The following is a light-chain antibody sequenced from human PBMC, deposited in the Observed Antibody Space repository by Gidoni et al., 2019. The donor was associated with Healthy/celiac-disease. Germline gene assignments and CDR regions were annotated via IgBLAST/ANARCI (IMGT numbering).Light chain of an antibody. CDR1: QSSSSY. CDR3: QQSYSTPRT. V-gene: IGKV1-39*01. CDR2: AAS. J-gene: IGKJ1*01. Sequence: DIQMTQSPSSLSASVRDRVTITCRASQSSSSYLNWYQQKPGKAPKLLIYAASSLQSGVPSRFSGRGAGTDFTLTISSLQPEDFATYYCQQSYSTPRTFGQVTKVEIK.